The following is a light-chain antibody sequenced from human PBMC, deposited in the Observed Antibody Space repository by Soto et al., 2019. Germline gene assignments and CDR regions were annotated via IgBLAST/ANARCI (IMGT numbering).Light chain of an antibody. Sequence: QSVLTQPPSASGTPGQIVAISCSGSSSNIGSNTVTWYQQLPGTAPKLLIYSTSQRSSGVPGRSSGSKSDASASLSISGLQSEDEADYYCAAWDDRLDVYVFGTGTRSPS. CDR2: STS. J-gene: IGLJ1*01. CDR1: SSNIGSNT. V-gene: IGLV1-44*01. CDR3: AAWDDRLDVYV.